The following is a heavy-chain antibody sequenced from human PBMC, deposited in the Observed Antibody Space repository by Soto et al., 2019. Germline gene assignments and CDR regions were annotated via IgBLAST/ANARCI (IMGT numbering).Heavy chain of an antibody. D-gene: IGHD3-16*01. J-gene: IGHJ4*02. Sequence: QVQLVQSGAEVKRPGSSVKVSCKASGDTFTFYSINWVRQAPGLGLEWMGRINPILSMSNYAQRLQGRVTMTAAKSTSTASMELSSLRSEDTAIYYCASRYDSRSRAFDYWGQGALVTVSS. V-gene: IGHV1-69*02. CDR2: INPILSMS. CDR3: ASRYDSRSRAFDY. CDR1: GDTFTFYS.